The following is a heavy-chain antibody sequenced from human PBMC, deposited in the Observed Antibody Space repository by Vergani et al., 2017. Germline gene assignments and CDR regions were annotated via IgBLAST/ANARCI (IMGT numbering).Heavy chain of an antibody. J-gene: IGHJ4*02. D-gene: IGHD2-21*01. V-gene: IGHV4-59*01. CDR1: GDSMNTYY. CDR3: ARGALWWLRQIDS. Sequence: QVQLQESGPGLVKPSETLSLTCSVSGDSMNTYYWTWIRQPPGKGLEWIGYIYDSGDTKYNPSLKRRVTMSLDTSKNQFSLNLYSVTAADTAVYYCARGALWWLRQIDSWGQGTLVTVSS. CDR2: IYDSGDT.